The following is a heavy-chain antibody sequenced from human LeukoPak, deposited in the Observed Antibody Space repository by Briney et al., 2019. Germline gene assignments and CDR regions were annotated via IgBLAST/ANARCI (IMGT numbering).Heavy chain of an antibody. CDR2: IYYSGTT. V-gene: IGHV4-39*01. J-gene: IGHJ4*02. CDR1: GGSISSSSYY. D-gene: IGHD3-22*01. Sequence: PSETLSLTCTVSGGSISSSSYYWGWIRQPPGKGLQWIGNIYYSGTTSYNPSLKSRITISLDTSKNQFSLKLSSVTAADTALYYCARLGYDSWAYIVKYWGQGTLVTVSS. CDR3: ARLGYDSWAYIVKY.